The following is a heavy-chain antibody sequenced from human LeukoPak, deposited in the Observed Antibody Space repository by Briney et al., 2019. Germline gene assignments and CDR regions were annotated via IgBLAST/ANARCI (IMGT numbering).Heavy chain of an antibody. CDR3: ARDSLPHFFHAFDI. D-gene: IGHD3-3*02. CDR2: ISAYNGNT. CDR1: VYTFTSYG. V-gene: IGHV1-18*01. Sequence: ASVKGSCKASVYTFTSYGISWVRQAPGQGREWMGCISAYNGNTNYAQKLQGRVTMTTDTSTSTAYMALRSLRYDDTGVYYCARDSLPHFFHAFDIWGKGTMVTVSS. J-gene: IGHJ3*02.